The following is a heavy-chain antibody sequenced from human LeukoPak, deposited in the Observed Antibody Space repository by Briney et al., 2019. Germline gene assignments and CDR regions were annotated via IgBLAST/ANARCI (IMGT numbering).Heavy chain of an antibody. CDR3: ARVSNTVTGLAFDY. V-gene: IGHV4-34*01. CDR2: IYYSGST. D-gene: IGHD4-17*01. J-gene: IGHJ4*02. CDR1: GGSFSGYY. Sequence: SETLSLTCAVYGGSFSGYYWSWIRQPPGKGLEWIGNIYYSGSTYYNPSLKSRVTISVDTSKNQFSLKVSSVTAADTAIHYCARVSNTVTGLAFDYWGQGTLVTVSS.